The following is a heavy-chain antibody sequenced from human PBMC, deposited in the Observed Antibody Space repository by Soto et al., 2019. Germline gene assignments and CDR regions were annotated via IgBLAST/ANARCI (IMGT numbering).Heavy chain of an antibody. D-gene: IGHD2-2*01. V-gene: IGHV1-69*01. CDR3: ARVGIVVVPAAPPVHWFDP. CDR1: GGTFSSYA. Sequence: QVQLVQSGAEVKKPGSSVKVSCKASGGTFSSYAISWVRQAPGQGLEWMGGIIPIFGTANYAQKFQGRVTITTDECTSTAYMELSSLRSEDTAVYYCARVGIVVVPAAPPVHWFDPWGQGALVTVSS. J-gene: IGHJ5*02. CDR2: IIPIFGTA.